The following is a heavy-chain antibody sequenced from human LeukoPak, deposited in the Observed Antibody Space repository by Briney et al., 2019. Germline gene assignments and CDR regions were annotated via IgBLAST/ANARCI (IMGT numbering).Heavy chain of an antibody. CDR2: ITLTGLT. Sequence: SGTLSLTCGVSGGSISNTNWWSWVRQPPGQGLEWIGEITLTGLTHYNPSLESRVTVSLDKSKNQLSLNLTSVTAADTAVYYCSRENGAFSPFGYWGQGTLVTVLS. D-gene: IGHD2-8*01. CDR1: GGSISNTNW. J-gene: IGHJ4*02. CDR3: SRENGAFSPFGY. V-gene: IGHV4-4*02.